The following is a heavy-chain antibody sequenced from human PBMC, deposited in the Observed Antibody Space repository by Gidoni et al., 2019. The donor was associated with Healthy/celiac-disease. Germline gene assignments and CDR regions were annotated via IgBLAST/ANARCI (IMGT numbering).Heavy chain of an antibody. D-gene: IGHD2-15*01. J-gene: IGHJ4*02. CDR3: AKGVKGCCSGGSCFLDY. V-gene: IGHV3-23*01. Sequence: VQLLESRGAFVHPGGSLRLSGAASGFTFSSHAMSCVRQAPGKGLEWVSAISGSGGSTYYADSVKGRFTISRDNSKNTLYLQMNSLRAEDTAVYYCAKGVKGCCSGGSCFLDYWGQGTLVTVSS. CDR2: ISGSGGST. CDR1: GFTFSSHA.